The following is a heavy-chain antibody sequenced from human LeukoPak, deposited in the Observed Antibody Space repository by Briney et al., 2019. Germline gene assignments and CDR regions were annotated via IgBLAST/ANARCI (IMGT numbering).Heavy chain of an antibody. D-gene: IGHD2-21*02. V-gene: IGHV4-39*07. CDR2: IYYGGST. CDR3: ARVTAYCGGDCYSPYDAFDI. J-gene: IGHJ3*02. Sequence: SETLSLTCTVSGGSVSSSHYWGWIRQPPGKGLEWIGSIYYGGSTYYNASLRSRVTTSVDTSKNQFSLKLSSVTAADTAVYYCARVTAYCGGDCYSPYDAFDIWGQGTMVTVSS. CDR1: GGSVSSSHY.